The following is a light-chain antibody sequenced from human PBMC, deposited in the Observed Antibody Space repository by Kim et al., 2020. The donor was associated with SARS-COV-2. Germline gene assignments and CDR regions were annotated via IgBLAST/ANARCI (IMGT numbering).Light chain of an antibody. V-gene: IGLV2-11*01. CDR1: SSDVDGYNY. Sequence: QSALTQPRSVSGSPGQSVTISCTGTSSDVDGYNYVSWYQQHPGKVPKLMIYDVSKRPSGVPDRFSGSKSGNTASLTISGLQAEDEADYYCCSYAGSYTYWVFGGGTQLTVL. CDR2: DVS. CDR3: CSYAGSYTYWV. J-gene: IGLJ3*02.